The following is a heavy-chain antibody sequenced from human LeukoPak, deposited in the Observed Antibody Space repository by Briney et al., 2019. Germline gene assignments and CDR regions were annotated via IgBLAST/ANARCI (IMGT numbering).Heavy chain of an antibody. CDR1: GYTFTSYY. Sequence: ASVKVSCKASGYTFTSYYMHWVRQAPGQGLEWMGIINPSGGSTSYAQKFQGRVTMTRDTSTSTVYMELSSLRSEDTAVYYCARGFEDIVLMVYAFDYWGQGTLVTVSS. D-gene: IGHD2-8*01. J-gene: IGHJ4*02. CDR2: INPSGGST. CDR3: ARGFEDIVLMVYAFDY. V-gene: IGHV1-46*01.